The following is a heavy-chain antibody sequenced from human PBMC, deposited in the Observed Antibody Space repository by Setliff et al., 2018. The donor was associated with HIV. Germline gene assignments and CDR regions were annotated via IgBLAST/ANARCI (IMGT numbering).Heavy chain of an antibody. J-gene: IGHJ6*02. Sequence: GGSLRLSCAASGSTFSSYSMNWVRQAPGKGLEWVASISSSGAHIFSADSLKGRFSISRDNGRNSLYLQMNSLRAEDTAVYYCARGARLQYFDWPSYALDVWGQGTTVTVSS. CDR2: ISSSGAHI. D-gene: IGHD3-9*01. V-gene: IGHV3-21*06. CDR3: ARGARLQYFDWPSYALDV. CDR1: GSTFSSYS.